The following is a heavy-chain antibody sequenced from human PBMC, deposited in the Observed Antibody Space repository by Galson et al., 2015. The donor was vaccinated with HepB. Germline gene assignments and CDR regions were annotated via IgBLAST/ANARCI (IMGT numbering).Heavy chain of an antibody. J-gene: IGHJ4*02. CDR3: ARESTVTAYNFDY. Sequence: SLRLSCATSGFTFSTYWMAWVRQAPGKGLEWVANMKFDGSEIYYVDSVKGRFTTSRDSGKKSLYLQMNSLRAEDTAIYYCARESTVTAYNFDYWGQGTLVTVSS. CDR1: GFTFSTYW. V-gene: IGHV3-7*01. CDR2: MKFDGSEI. D-gene: IGHD4-17*01.